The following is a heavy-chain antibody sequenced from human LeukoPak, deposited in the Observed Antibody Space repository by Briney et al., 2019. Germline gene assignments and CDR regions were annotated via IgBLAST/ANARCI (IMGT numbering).Heavy chain of an antibody. Sequence: GGSLRLSCAASGVTFSRYWIHWVRQAPGKGLEWVSRINPDGSTTTYADSVKGRFTISRDNAKNTVYLQMNSLRAEDTAVYYCARVLSGSWDWFDPWGQGTLVTVSS. D-gene: IGHD3-22*01. CDR2: INPDGSTT. V-gene: IGHV3-74*01. J-gene: IGHJ5*02. CDR3: ARVLSGSWDWFDP. CDR1: GVTFSRYW.